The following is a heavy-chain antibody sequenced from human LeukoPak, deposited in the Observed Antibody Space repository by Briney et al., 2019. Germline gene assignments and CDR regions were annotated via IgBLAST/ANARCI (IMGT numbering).Heavy chain of an antibody. CDR3: ARVPFGSGSYSTLDY. J-gene: IGHJ4*02. CDR2: ISSSGSTI. Sequence: GGSLRLSCAASGFTFSDYYMSWIRQAPGKGLEWVSYISSSGSTIYYADSVKGRFTISRDNSKNTLFLQMKSLRAEDTAVYYCARVPFGSGSYSTLDYWGQGTLVTVSS. D-gene: IGHD3-10*01. V-gene: IGHV3-11*01. CDR1: GFTFSDYY.